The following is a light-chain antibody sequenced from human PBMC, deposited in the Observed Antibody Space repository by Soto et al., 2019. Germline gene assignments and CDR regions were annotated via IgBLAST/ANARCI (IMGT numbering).Light chain of an antibody. CDR3: QQYDDWPPWT. CDR2: GAS. J-gene: IGKJ1*01. V-gene: IGKV3-15*01. Sequence: EIVMTQSPATLSVSPGERATLSCRASQSVETNLAWYQQKPGQAPRVLSYGASTMTTGIPARFSGSGSGTEFTHTIISLQSEDFAVYYCQQYDDWPPWTFGLGTQVEIK. CDR1: QSVETN.